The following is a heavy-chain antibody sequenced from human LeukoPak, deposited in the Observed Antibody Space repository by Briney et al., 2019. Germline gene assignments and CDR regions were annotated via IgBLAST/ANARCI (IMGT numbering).Heavy chain of an antibody. D-gene: IGHD2-21*01. CDR1: GFIFSSYA. Sequence: GESLRLSCAASGFIFSSYAMSWARQAPGKGLEWVSVISGSGDNTYYADSVKGRFTISRDNSKNTLYLQMNSLRAEDTAVYYCAKDVSVIQGYFDHWGQGTLVTVSS. CDR2: ISGSGDNT. J-gene: IGHJ4*02. V-gene: IGHV3-23*01. CDR3: AKDVSVIQGYFDH.